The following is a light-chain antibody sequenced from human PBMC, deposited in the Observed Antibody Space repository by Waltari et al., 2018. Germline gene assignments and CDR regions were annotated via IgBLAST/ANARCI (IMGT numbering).Light chain of an antibody. J-gene: IGKJ1*01. Sequence: DIVMTQTPVSLSVTPGQSASISCKSSQSLLYTDGKTYFYWYLQKAGQPPQLLIYEISKRFSGVPDRFSGSGSVTDFTLKISRVEAEDVGVYYCMQTKQFPWTLGQGTKVEVK. CDR3: MQTKQFPWT. CDR2: EIS. CDR1: QSLLYTDGKTY. V-gene: IGKV2D-29*01.